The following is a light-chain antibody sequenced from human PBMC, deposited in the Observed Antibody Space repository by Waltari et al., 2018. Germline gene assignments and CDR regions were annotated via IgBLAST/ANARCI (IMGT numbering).Light chain of an antibody. Sequence: TQSPATLSASVGDRVAIPCRASHSISSFLSWYQQKPGKAPKLLIYDATRLQSGVPSRFSGSRSGTDFTLTISNLQPEDFATYYCQQSYSTPRTFGQGTKLEIK. CDR3: QQSYSTPRT. J-gene: IGKJ2*01. V-gene: IGKV1-39*01. CDR1: HSISSF. CDR2: DAT.